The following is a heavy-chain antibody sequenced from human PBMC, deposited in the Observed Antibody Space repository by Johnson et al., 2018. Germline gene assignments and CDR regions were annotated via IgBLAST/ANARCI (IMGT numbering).Heavy chain of an antibody. CDR1: GFTFSSYS. CDR3: AKDGRLLRYFDWAFIFQH. CDR2: ISSSSRYI. D-gene: IGHD3-9*01. J-gene: IGHJ1*01. V-gene: IGHV3-21*01. Sequence: VQLVQSGGGLVKPGGSLRLSCAASGFTFSSYSMNWVRQAPGKGLEWVSSISSSSRYIYYADSVKGRFTISRDNSKNTLYLQMNSLRAEDTAVDYCAKDGRLLRYFDWAFIFQHWGQGTLVTVSS.